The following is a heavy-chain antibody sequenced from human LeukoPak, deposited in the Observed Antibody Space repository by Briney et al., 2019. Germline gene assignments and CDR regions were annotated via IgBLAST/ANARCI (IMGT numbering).Heavy chain of an antibody. CDR1: GFTFSDYY. CDR2: ISGSGGST. J-gene: IGHJ4*02. Sequence: GGSLRLSCAASGFTFSDYYMSWVRQAPGKGLEWVSAISGSGGSTYYADSVKGRFTISRDNSKNTLYLQMNSLRAEDTAVYYCAKVQSYGDYYFDYWGQGTLVTVSS. V-gene: IGHV3-23*01. D-gene: IGHD1-26*01. CDR3: AKVQSYGDYYFDY.